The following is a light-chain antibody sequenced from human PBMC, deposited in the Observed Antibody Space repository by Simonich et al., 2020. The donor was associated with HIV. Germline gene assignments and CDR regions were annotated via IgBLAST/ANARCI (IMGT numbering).Light chain of an antibody. V-gene: IGKV4-1*01. J-gene: IGKJ3*01. CDR3: QQYYSTPLT. Sequence: DIVMTQSPDSLAVSLGERATINYKSSQSVLYSSNNKNYLAWYQQKPGQPPKLLVYWASTRESGVPDRFSGSGSGTDFTLTISSLQAEDVAVYYCQQYYSTPLTFGPGTKVKI. CDR2: WAS. CDR1: QSVLYSSNNKNY.